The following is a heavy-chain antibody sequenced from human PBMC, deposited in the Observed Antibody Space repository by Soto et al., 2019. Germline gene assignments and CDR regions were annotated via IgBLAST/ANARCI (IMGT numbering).Heavy chain of an antibody. V-gene: IGHV4-31*03. D-gene: IGHD3-22*01. CDR3: ARDALSRDSI. J-gene: IGHJ4*02. CDR2: ISYSGST. Sequence: QVQLQESGPGLVKRSQTLSLTCTVSGGSTSSGGHYWSWIRQHPGKGLEWIGYISYSGSTYYNPSLESRVTISGDTSKNQFSLKLSSVTAADTAVYYCARDALSRDSIWGQGTLVTVSS. CDR1: GGSTSSGGHY.